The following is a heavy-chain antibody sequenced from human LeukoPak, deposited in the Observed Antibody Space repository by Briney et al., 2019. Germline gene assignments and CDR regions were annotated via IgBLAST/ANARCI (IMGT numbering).Heavy chain of an antibody. J-gene: IGHJ4*02. CDR1: GYTLSTYG. D-gene: IGHD6-13*01. CDR3: ARDNKERQLGGY. CDR2: INPSGGVA. Sequence: ASVKVSCKASGYTLSTYGVTWVRQAPGQGLEWVGLINPSGGVASYAQKFKGRVTMTRDTSTSTVYMELSSLRSEDTAVYYCARDNKERQLGGYWGQGTLVTVSS. V-gene: IGHV1-46*01.